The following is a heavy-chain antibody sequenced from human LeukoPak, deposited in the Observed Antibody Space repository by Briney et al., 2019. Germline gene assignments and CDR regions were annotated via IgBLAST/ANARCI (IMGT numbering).Heavy chain of an antibody. V-gene: IGHV3-23*01. CDR1: GFTFSYYP. D-gene: IGHD3-22*01. J-gene: IGHJ4*02. CDR2: IGSASGTK. CDR3: AKVWVTYYDRGIFDS. Sequence: GGSLRLSCVASGFTFSYYPLSWVRQAPGKGLEWVAAIGSASGTKYYADSVKGRFAISRDDSKSTLYLQMSSLRGEDTAAYYCAKVWVTYYDRGIFDSWGQGTRVTVSS.